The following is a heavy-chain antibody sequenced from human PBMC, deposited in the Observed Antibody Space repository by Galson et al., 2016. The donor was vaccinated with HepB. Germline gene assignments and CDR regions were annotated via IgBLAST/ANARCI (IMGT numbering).Heavy chain of an antibody. CDR1: RFSFNSYT. Sequence: SLRLSCAASRFSFNSYTMNWVRQAPGKGLESVASISGSSSYMYSADSLKGRFTISRDNAKHSLYLQMTSLRVEETAVYYCARDYSSTWDDAFDLWGQGTLVTVSS. V-gene: IGHV3-21*01. J-gene: IGHJ3*01. CDR3: ARDYSSTWDDAFDL. CDR2: ISGSSSYM. D-gene: IGHD6-13*01.